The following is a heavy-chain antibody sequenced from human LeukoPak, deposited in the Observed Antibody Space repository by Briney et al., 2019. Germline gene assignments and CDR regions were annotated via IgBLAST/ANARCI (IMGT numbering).Heavy chain of an antibody. Sequence: GGSLRLSCSASRFTSRTYWMHWVRQAPGKGLAWVSRISADGSSTTYADSVKGRFTISRDNAKNTLYLQMNSLRAEDTALYYCARYGDGYNYFYWWGRGALVTVSS. V-gene: IGHV3-74*01. D-gene: IGHD5-24*01. CDR3: ARYGDGYNYFYW. J-gene: IGHJ4*02. CDR1: RFTSRTYW. CDR2: ISADGSST.